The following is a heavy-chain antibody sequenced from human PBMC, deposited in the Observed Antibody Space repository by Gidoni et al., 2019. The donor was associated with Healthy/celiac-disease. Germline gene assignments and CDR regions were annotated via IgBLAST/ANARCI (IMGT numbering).Heavy chain of an antibody. CDR1: GGTFSSSA. J-gene: IGHJ4*02. CDR3: ARGYCSSTSCYIGRIDY. V-gene: IGHV1-69*01. Sequence: QVQLVQSGAEVKKPGSSVKISCKASGGTFSSSAISWVRQAPGQGLEWMGGIIPIVGTANYAQKFQGRVTITADEFTSTAYMELSSLRSEDTAVYYCARGYCSSTSCYIGRIDYWGQGTLVTVSS. CDR2: IIPIVGTA. D-gene: IGHD2-2*02.